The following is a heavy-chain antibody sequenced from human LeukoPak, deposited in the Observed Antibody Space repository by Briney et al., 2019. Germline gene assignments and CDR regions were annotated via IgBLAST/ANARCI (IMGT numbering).Heavy chain of an antibody. CDR2: IYYSGST. J-gene: IGHJ4*02. CDR1: GGSISSSSYY. Sequence: SETLSLACTVSGGSISSSSYYWGWIRQPPGKGLEWIGSIYYSGSTYYNPSLKSRFTISVDTSKNQFSLKLSSVTSADTAVYYCASSCSSSWYYFDYWGQGTLVTVSS. CDR3: ASSCSSSWYYFDY. D-gene: IGHD6-13*01. V-gene: IGHV4-39*01.